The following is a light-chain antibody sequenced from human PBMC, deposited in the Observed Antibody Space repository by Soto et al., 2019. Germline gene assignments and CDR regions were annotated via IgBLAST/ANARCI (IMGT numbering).Light chain of an antibody. V-gene: IGLV1-40*01. J-gene: IGLJ3*02. CDR1: SSNIGGNT. Sequence: QSVLTQPPSASGTPGQRVTISCSGSSSNIGGNTITWYQQVPGTAPKLLIYGNTNRPSGVPDRFSASKSGTSASLAITGLQAEDEADYYCQSYDSGLSGSGVFGGGTKLTVL. CDR2: GNT. CDR3: QSYDSGLSGSGV.